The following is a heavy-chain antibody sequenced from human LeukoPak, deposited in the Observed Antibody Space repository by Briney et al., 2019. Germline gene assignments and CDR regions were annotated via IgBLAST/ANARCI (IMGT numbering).Heavy chain of an antibody. V-gene: IGHV1-2*02. CDR2: INPNSGGT. D-gene: IGHD2-2*01. CDR1: GYTFTGYY. Sequence: ASVKVSCKASGYTFTGYYMHWVRQAPGQGLEWMAWINPNSGGTNYAQKFQGRVTMTRGTSITTAYLELSSLRSDDTAVYYCAREVDCSSPSCQLDYWGQGTLVTVSS. J-gene: IGHJ4*02. CDR3: AREVDCSSPSCQLDY.